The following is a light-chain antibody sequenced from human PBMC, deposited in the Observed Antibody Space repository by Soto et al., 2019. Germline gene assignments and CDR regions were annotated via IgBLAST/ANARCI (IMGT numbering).Light chain of an antibody. CDR2: GTT. Sequence: QSVLTQPPSVSGAPGQRVIISCTGSSSNVGGGYDLHWYQQFPGTAPKLLISGTTNRPSGIPDRFSGSKSGTSASLAITGLQAEYEADYYCQSYDSSLTTDVFGPGTKLTVL. CDR3: QSYDSSLTTDV. J-gene: IGLJ1*01. CDR1: SSNVGGGYD. V-gene: IGLV1-40*01.